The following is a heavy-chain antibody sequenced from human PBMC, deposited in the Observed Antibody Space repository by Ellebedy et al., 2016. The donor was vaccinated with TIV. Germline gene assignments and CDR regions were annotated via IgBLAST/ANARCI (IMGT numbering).Heavy chain of an antibody. CDR3: VREMEASGPISFAY. V-gene: IGHV1-18*01. Sequence: AASVKVSCKTSGYNFIDYGVSWVRQAPGQGLEWMGWLSAYYGSTTYAQSLQGRVTLTRDTSTSTLYMELRSLRFTDTAVYYCVREMEASGPISFAYWGQGTLVTVSS. D-gene: IGHD5-24*01. J-gene: IGHJ4*02. CDR1: GYNFIDYG. CDR2: LSAYYGST.